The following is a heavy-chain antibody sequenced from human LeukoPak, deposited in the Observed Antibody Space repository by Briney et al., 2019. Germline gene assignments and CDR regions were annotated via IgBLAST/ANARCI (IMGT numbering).Heavy chain of an antibody. Sequence: PSETLSLTCTVSGGSISSSSYYWGWIRQPPGKGLEWIGSIYYSGSTYYNPSLKSRVTISVDTSKNQFSLKLSSVTAADTAVYYCASSQQYDFWSGYPFVFDYWGQGTLVTVSS. J-gene: IGHJ4*02. CDR3: ASSQQYDFWSGYPFVFDY. CDR2: IYYSGST. D-gene: IGHD3-3*01. V-gene: IGHV4-39*01. CDR1: GGSISSSSYY.